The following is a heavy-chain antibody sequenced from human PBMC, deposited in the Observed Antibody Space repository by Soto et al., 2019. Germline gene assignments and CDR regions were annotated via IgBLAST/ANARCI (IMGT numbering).Heavy chain of an antibody. V-gene: IGHV3-20*04. CDR3: ARDLFSSSWSPPDY. CDR1: GFTFDDYG. J-gene: IGHJ4*02. D-gene: IGHD6-13*01. CDR2: INWNGGST. Sequence: PGGSLRLSCAASGFTFDDYGMSWVRQAPGKGLEWVSGINWNGGSTGYADSVKGRFTISRDNAKNSLYLQMNSLRAEDTALYYYARDLFSSSWSPPDYWGQGTLVTVSS.